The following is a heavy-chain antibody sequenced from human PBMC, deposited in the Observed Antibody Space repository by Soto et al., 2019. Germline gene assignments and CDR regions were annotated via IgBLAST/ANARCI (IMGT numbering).Heavy chain of an antibody. D-gene: IGHD4-17*01. Sequence: QVQLVQSGAEVKKPGASVKVSCKASGYTFTTYGITWVRQAPGQGLEWMGWISAYSGNTNYAQKLQGRLTVTTDTSTITAYLDLRSLRSAETAVYYCARVVKAGDYGDYGRYYFDYWGHGTMVTVAS. J-gene: IGHJ4*01. CDR3: ARVVKAGDYGDYGRYYFDY. CDR1: GYTFTTYG. CDR2: ISAYSGNT. V-gene: IGHV1-18*04.